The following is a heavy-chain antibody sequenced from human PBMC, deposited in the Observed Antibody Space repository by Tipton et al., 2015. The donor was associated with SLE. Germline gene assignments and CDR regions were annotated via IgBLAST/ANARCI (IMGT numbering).Heavy chain of an antibody. D-gene: IGHD2-21*01. CDR3: ARAGGGDSNWFDP. CDR1: GGSITTRSYY. CDR2: IYQRGSTYYTRGST. J-gene: IGHJ5*02. V-gene: IGHV4-39*07. Sequence: TLSLTCIVSGGSITTRSYYWGWIRQPPGKGLEWIGFIYQRGSTYYTRGSTYYNPSLKSRVTISVDTSKNQFSLKLSSVTAADTAVYYCARAGGGDSNWFDPWGQGTLVTVSS.